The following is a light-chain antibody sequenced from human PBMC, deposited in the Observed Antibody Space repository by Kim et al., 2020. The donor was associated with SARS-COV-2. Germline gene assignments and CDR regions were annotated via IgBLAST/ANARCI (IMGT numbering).Light chain of an antibody. Sequence: ASVGDKVTITCRASQSISSWLAWYQQRPGKAPQLLIYDASSLESGVASRFSGSGSGTEFTLTISSLQPDDFATYYCQQYNSDSKTFGQGTKVDIK. V-gene: IGKV1-5*01. CDR3: QQYNSDSKT. CDR1: QSISSW. J-gene: IGKJ1*01. CDR2: DAS.